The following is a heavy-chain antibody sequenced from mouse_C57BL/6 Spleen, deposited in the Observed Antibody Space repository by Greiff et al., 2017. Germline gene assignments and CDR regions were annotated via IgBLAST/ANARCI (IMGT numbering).Heavy chain of an antibody. CDR2: IDPSDSYT. CDR3: ARRGKGSLDY. Sequence: VQLQQPGAELVMPGASVKLSCKASGYTFTSYWMHWVKQRPGQGLEWIGEIDPSDSYTNYNQKFTGKSTLTVDKSSSTAYMQLSSLTSEDSAVYYCARRGKGSLDYWGQGTTLTVSA. D-gene: IGHD1-3*01. V-gene: IGHV1-69*01. CDR1: GYTFTSYW. J-gene: IGHJ2*01.